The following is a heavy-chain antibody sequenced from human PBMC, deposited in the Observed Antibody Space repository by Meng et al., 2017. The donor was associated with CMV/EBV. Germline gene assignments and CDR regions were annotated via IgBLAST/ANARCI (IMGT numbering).Heavy chain of an antibody. Sequence: LSLTCAASGFTFDDYGMSWVRPAPGKGLEWVSGINWNGGSTGYADSVKGRFTISRDNAKNSLYLQMNSLRAEDTALYHCARVAAAGDFDYWGQGTLVTVSS. J-gene: IGHJ4*02. CDR1: GFTFDDYG. CDR2: INWNGGST. CDR3: ARVAAAGDFDY. V-gene: IGHV3-20*01. D-gene: IGHD6-13*01.